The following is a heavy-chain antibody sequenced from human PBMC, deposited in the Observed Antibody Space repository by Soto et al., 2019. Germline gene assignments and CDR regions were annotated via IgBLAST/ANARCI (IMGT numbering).Heavy chain of an antibody. D-gene: IGHD1-7*01. V-gene: IGHV4-39*02. CDR1: GGSISTSSYY. CDR3: AREWNYHGEGWFDP. CDR2: IDYSGST. J-gene: IGHJ5*02. Sequence: QLHLQESGPGLVKPSETLSLTCIVSGGSISTSSYYWGWVRQPPGKGLEWVGSIDYSGSTYYNPSLQSRVPIFVDTSNNQFSLRLNSVTAADTAVYYCAREWNYHGEGWFDPWGQGTLVTVSS.